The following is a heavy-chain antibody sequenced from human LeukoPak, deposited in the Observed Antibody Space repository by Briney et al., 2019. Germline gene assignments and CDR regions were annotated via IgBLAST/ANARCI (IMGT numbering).Heavy chain of an antibody. D-gene: IGHD1-26*01. CDR2: IFNSGTT. CDR1: GGSISSNY. J-gene: IGHJ5*02. Sequence: SETLSLTCTVSGGSISSNYWTWVRQPPGKGLEWIGSIFNSGTTYYNPSLKSRVTISVDTSKNQFSLKLNSVTAADTAVYYCARHGSYYFWFDPWGQGTLVTVSS. CDR3: ARHGSYYFWFDP. V-gene: IGHV4-59*04.